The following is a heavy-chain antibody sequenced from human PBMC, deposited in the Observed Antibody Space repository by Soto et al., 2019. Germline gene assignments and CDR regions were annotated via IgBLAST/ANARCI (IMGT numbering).Heavy chain of an antibody. CDR3: ARGRITMIVVVRPDAFDI. CDR2: IYYSGST. D-gene: IGHD3-22*01. J-gene: IGHJ3*02. CDR1: GGSISRGGYY. Sequence: QVQLQESGPGLVKPSQTLSLTCTVSGGSISRGGYYWSWIRQHPGKGLEWIGYIYYSGSTYYNPSLKSRVTISVDTSKNQFSLKLSSVTAADTAVYYCARGRITMIVVVRPDAFDIWGQGTMVTVSS. V-gene: IGHV4-31*03.